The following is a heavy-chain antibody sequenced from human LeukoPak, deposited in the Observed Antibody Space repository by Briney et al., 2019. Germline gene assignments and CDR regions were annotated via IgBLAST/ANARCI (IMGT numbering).Heavy chain of an antibody. CDR1: GGSIGPYY. J-gene: IGHJ4*02. CDR2: IYTTGTA. CDR3: ARTQIAVAAQYFDY. V-gene: IGHV4-4*07. D-gene: IGHD6-19*01. Sequence: SETLSLTCIISGGSIGPYYWSWIRQAAGKGPEWIGRIYTTGTADYNPSLKGRVFLSVDTSKNQFSLKLSSVTAADTAVYYCARTQIAVAAQYFDYWGQGTLVTVSS.